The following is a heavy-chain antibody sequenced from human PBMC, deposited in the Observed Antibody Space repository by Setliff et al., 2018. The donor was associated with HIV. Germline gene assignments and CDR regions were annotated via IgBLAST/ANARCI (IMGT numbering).Heavy chain of an antibody. CDR3: ARAYYHHSGGYWSTDYYYSYRDV. Sequence: HPGGSLRLSCAASGFTFKNCLMSWVRQAPGTGLEWVANIKTDGRQRDYVDSVRGRFTISRDNTKNSLFLQMNNLRPEDTAVYYCARAYYHHSGGYWSTDYYYSYRDVWGKGTTVTVS. J-gene: IGHJ6*03. V-gene: IGHV3-7*03. CDR2: IKTDGRQR. CDR1: GFTFKNCL. D-gene: IGHD3-22*01.